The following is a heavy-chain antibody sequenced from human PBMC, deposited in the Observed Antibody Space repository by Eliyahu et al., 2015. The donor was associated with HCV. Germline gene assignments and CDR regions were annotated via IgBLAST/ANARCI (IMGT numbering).Heavy chain of an antibody. J-gene: IGHJ3*02. CDR1: GGTFSSYA. CDR3: ARDLRYYDSSGYPGGAFDI. Sequence: VVKKPGSSVKVSCKASGGTFSSYAISWVRQAPGQGLEWMGGIIPIFGTANYAQKFQGRVTITADESTSTAYMELSSLRSEDTAVYYCARDLRYYDSSGYPGGAFDIWGQGTMVTVSS. CDR2: IIPIFGTA. D-gene: IGHD3-22*01. V-gene: IGHV1-69*01.